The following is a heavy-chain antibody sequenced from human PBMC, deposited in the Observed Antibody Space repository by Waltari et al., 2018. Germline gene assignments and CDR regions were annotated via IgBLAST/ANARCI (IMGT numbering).Heavy chain of an antibody. D-gene: IGHD3-9*01. Sequence: ELQLLEAGGGLVQPGGSLRLTCGASGFTFSSHAMSWVRKAPGKGIEWVSAISGRGDSVFYAESVKGRFTVSRDNSKNTLFLEMNSLRAEDTAVYFCARDWRRSLEYLDWLLFALDYWGQGTLVTVSS. CDR1: GFTFSSHA. V-gene: IGHV3-23*01. J-gene: IGHJ4*02. CDR3: ARDWRRSLEYLDWLLFALDY. CDR2: ISGRGDSV.